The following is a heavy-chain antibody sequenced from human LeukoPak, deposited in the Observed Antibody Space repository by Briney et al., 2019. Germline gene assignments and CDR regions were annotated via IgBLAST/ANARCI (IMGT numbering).Heavy chain of an antibody. D-gene: IGHD6-19*01. Sequence: ASVKVSCKASGYTFTGYYIHWVRQAPGQGLQWMGRINPNSGGTNYAQNFQGRVTMTRDTSISTAYMELSSLRSDDTAVYYCAREKESVAGRELDYWGQGTLVPVSS. J-gene: IGHJ4*02. CDR3: AREKESVAGRELDY. CDR1: GYTFTGYY. V-gene: IGHV1-2*06. CDR2: INPNSGGT.